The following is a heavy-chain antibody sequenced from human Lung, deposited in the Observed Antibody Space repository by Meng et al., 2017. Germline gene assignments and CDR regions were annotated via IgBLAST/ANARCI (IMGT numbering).Heavy chain of an antibody. D-gene: IGHD6-13*01. CDR1: GFSFTDAW. J-gene: IGHJ4*02. V-gene: IGHV3-15*01. CDR3: ATGAAAADH. CDR2: IKSNSDGGTT. Sequence: EVLLVGSGGGLVKPGGSLRLSCVASGFSFTDAWMSWVRQAPGKGLEWVGRIKSNSDGGTTDYAAPVKGRFTISRDDSKNTLYLQMNSLITEDTAVYFCATGAAAADHWGQGTLVTGSS.